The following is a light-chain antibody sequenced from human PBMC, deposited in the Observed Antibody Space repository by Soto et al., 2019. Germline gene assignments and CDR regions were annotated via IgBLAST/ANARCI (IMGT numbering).Light chain of an antibody. CDR1: SSDVGASKY. J-gene: IGLJ1*01. Sequence: HSALTQPAYVSGSPGRSITISCTGTSSDVGASKYVSWYQQYPGKAPKLMLYEVSYRPSGVSNRFSGSKSGNTASLTISGLQAEDEADYYCSSYTTSSTLVVFGSGTKVTVL. CDR3: SSYTTSSTLVV. CDR2: EVS. V-gene: IGLV2-14*01.